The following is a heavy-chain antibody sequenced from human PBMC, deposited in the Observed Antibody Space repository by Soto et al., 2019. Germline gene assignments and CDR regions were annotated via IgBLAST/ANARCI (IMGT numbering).Heavy chain of an antibody. CDR3: ARETLSFGSPLVV. Sequence: SGGSLRLSCAASGFRFDDYNIHWVRQAPGKGLEWVSLITWNGGNTYYADSVKGRFTIYRDGTTEGVVLLMTRLIREDTGLYYCARETLSFGSPLVVWGQGTMVTVSS. D-gene: IGHD3-3*01. CDR2: ITWNGGNT. CDR1: GFRFDDYN. J-gene: IGHJ6*02. V-gene: IGHV3-43*01.